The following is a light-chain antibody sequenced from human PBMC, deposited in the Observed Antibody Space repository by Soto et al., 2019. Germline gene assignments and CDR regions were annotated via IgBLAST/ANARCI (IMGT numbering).Light chain of an antibody. J-gene: IGKJ1*01. Sequence: EIVMTQSPATLSVSPGERATLSCRASQSVSSNLAWYQQTPGQAPRLLIYGASTRATGIPARFSGSGSGTEFTLTISSLQSEDFAVDYCQQYNNWPRTFGQGTKVDIK. CDR1: QSVSSN. CDR3: QQYNNWPRT. CDR2: GAS. V-gene: IGKV3-15*01.